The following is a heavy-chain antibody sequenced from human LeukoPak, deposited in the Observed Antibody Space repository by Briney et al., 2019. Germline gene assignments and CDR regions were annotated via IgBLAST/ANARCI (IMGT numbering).Heavy chain of an antibody. J-gene: IGHJ3*02. CDR1: GYTFTSYD. V-gene: IGHV1-8*01. D-gene: IGHD1-26*01. Sequence: ASVKVSCKASGYTFTSYDINWVRQATGQVLEWMGWMNPNSGNTGYAQKFQGRVTMTRNTSISTAYMELSSLRSEDTAVYYCARRSLRASYAFDIWGQGTMATVSS. CDR3: ARRSLRASYAFDI. CDR2: MNPNSGNT.